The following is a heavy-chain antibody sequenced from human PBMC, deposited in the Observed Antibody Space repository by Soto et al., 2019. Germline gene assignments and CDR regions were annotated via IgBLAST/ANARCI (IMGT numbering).Heavy chain of an antibody. V-gene: IGHV4-4*07. CDR2: IYSSGNT. Sequence: SETLYLTCSVSGGTISGYYWTWIRQPAGKGLEWIGRIYSSGNTKYNPSLQSRVTMSLDTSNNQFSLRLTSVTAADTAVYYCARGQRFSDWFDPWGQGTLVTVSS. CDR1: GGTISGYY. D-gene: IGHD3-3*01. CDR3: ARGQRFSDWFDP. J-gene: IGHJ5*02.